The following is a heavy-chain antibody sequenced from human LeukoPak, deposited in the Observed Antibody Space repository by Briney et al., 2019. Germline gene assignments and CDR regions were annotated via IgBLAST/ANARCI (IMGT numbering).Heavy chain of an antibody. CDR3: ARSVDTAMENDY. Sequence: SETLSLTCTVSGYSISSGYCWGWIRQPPGKGLEWIGSIYHSGSTYYNPSLKSRVTVSVDRSKNQFSLKLSSVTAADTAVYYCARSVDTAMENDYWGQGTLVTVSS. CDR1: GYSISSGYC. CDR2: IYHSGST. D-gene: IGHD5-18*01. V-gene: IGHV4-38-2*02. J-gene: IGHJ4*02.